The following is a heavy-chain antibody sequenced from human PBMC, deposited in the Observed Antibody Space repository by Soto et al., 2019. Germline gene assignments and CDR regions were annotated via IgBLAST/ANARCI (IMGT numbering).Heavy chain of an antibody. D-gene: IGHD5-12*01. Sequence: QVQLQQWGAGLLKPSETLSLNCAVNGGSLSGYYWSWIRQPPGKGLEWIGEIKDGGRTNYSPSLKSRATTSSDTANNQSSLRLYSVTAADTGVYYCARGQEGVVATHWDQGTLVTVSS. J-gene: IGHJ4*02. CDR3: ARGQEGVVATH. V-gene: IGHV4-34*01. CDR2: IKDGGRT. CDR1: GGSLSGYY.